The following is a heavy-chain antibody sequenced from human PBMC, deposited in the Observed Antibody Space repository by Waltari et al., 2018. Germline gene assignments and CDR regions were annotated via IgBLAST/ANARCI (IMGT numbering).Heavy chain of an antibody. CDR2: IYYSGST. CDR1: GGSISSYY. J-gene: IGHJ3*02. D-gene: IGHD6-13*01. CDR3: ASGSGSSSWYLWGAFDI. V-gene: IGHV4-59*01. Sequence: QVQLQESGPGLVKPSETLSLTCTVPGGSISSYYWSWIRQPPGKGLEWIGYIYYSGSTNYNPSLKSRVTISVDTSKNQFSLKLSSVTAADTAVYYCASGSGSSSWYLWGAFDIWGQGTMVTVSS.